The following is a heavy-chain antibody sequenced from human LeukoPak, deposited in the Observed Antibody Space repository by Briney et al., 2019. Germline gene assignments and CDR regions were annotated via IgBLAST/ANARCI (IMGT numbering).Heavy chain of an antibody. V-gene: IGHV3-48*03. Sequence: GGSLRLSCAASGFTFRSYEMNWVRQAPGKGLEWVSYISSSGSTIYYADSVKGRFTISRDNAKNSLYLQMNSLRAEDTAVYYCARADRSTYYYDSSGSNDAFDIWGQGTMVTLSS. CDR1: GFTFRSYE. CDR3: ARADRSTYYYDSSGSNDAFDI. D-gene: IGHD3-22*01. J-gene: IGHJ3*02. CDR2: ISSSGSTI.